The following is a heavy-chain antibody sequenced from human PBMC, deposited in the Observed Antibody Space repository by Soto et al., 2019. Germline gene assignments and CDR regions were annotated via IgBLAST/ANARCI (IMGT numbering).Heavy chain of an antibody. V-gene: IGHV1-69*06. CDR1: GGSFSKYA. CDR2: IIPFFETA. J-gene: IGHJ6*02. CDR3: AIDLSPHVDGGDFYYAMNV. Sequence: QVQLMQSGAEVKKPGSSVTVSCKASGGSFSKYAISWVRQAPGQGLEWMGGIIPFFETAKYEQDFQGRVTIDAHKSTNNPYMEPNSRRAADTVVYYCAIDLSPHVDGGDFYYAMNVWGQGHTVTAS. D-gene: IGHD3-10*01.